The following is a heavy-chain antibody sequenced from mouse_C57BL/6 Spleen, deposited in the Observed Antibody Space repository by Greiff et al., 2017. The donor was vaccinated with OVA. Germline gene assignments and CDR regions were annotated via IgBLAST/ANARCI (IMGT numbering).Heavy chain of an antibody. D-gene: IGHD2-1*01. CDR2: IYPGDGDT. J-gene: IGHJ2*01. Sequence: QVQLKESGPELVKPGASVKISCKASGYAFSSSWMNWVKQRPGKGLEWIGRIYPGDGDTNYNGKFKGKATLTADKSSSTAYMQLSSLTSEDSAVYFCASSHYGKALDYWGQGTTLTVSS. CDR1: GYAFSSSW. CDR3: ASSHYGKALDY. V-gene: IGHV1-82*01.